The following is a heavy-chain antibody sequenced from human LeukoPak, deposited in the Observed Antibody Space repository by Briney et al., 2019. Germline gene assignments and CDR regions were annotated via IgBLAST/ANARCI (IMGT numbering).Heavy chain of an antibody. D-gene: IGHD6-13*01. CDR1: GGSFSGYY. J-gene: IGHJ6*03. CDR2: INHSGST. Sequence: SETLSLTCAVYGGSFSGYYWSWIRQPPGKGLEWIGEINHSGSTNYNPSLKSRVTISVDTSKNQFSLKLSSVTAADTAVYYCARGRQQLATFYYYYYKDVWGKGTTVTVSS. V-gene: IGHV4-34*01. CDR3: ARGRQQLATFYYYYYKDV.